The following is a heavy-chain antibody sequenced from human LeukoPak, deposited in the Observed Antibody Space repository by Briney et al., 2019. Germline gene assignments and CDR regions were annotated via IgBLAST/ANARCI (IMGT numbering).Heavy chain of an antibody. CDR1: GYTFTSYA. D-gene: IGHD6-13*01. CDR2: INAGNGNT. V-gene: IGHV1-3*03. J-gene: IGHJ4*02. Sequence: ASVNVSCKASGYTFTSYAMHWVRQAPGQRLEWMGWINAGNGNTKYSQEFQGRVTITRDTSTSTAYMELSSLRSEDVAVYCCARGGDGSSWYSGDGVPLYYFDCWVQGTLVTVSS. CDR3: ARGGDGSSWYSGDGVPLYYFDC.